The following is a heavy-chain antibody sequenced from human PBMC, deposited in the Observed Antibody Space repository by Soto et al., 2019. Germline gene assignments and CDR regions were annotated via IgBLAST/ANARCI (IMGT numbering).Heavy chain of an antibody. Sequence: QVQLVESGGGVVQPGRSLRLSCAASGFTFSSSGMHWVRQAPGKGLEWVAVIWSDEINKHYADYVEGRFTISRENSKNTPYLQMNSLRAEDTAVYYCASYDGGGHYYYWGQGTLVIVSS. J-gene: IGHJ4*02. D-gene: IGHD3-22*01. V-gene: IGHV3-33*03. CDR1: GFTFSSSG. CDR2: IWSDEINK. CDR3: ASYDGGGHYYY.